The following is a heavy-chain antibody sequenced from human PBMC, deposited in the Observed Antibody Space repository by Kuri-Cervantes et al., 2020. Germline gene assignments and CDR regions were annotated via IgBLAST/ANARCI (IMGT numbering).Heavy chain of an antibody. CDR1: GFTFSSYG. J-gene: IGHJ6*02. Sequence: GGSLRLSCAASGFTFSSYGMHWVRQAPGKGLEWVAVISYDGSNKYYADSVKGRFTISRDNSKNTLYLQMNSLRAEDTAVYYCARAKTYSSSWGGYYYYYGMDVWGQGTTVTVSS. V-gene: IGHV3-30*03. CDR2: ISYDGSNK. CDR3: ARAKTYSSSWGGYYYYYGMDV. D-gene: IGHD6-13*01.